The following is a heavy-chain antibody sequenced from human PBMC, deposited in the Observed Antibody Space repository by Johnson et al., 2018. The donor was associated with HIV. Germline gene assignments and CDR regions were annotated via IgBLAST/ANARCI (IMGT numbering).Heavy chain of an antibody. Sequence: EQLVVSGGGVVRPGGSLRLSCAASGFTFDDYGMSWVRQAPGKGLEWVSGINWNGGSTGYADSVKGRFTISRDNAKNSLYLQMNSLRAEDTALYYCARGGDIVLVVYAMGHDAFDIWCQGTMVTVSS. CDR3: ARGGDIVLVVYAMGHDAFDI. D-gene: IGHD2-8*02. CDR2: INWNGGST. J-gene: IGHJ3*02. CDR1: GFTFDDYG. V-gene: IGHV3-20*04.